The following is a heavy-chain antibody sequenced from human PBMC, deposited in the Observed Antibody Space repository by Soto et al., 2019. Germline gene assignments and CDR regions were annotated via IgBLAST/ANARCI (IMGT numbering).Heavy chain of an antibody. CDR2: IIPIFGTA. CDR3: AREEAAAGLRFDP. Sequence: ASVKVSCKASGGTFSSYAISRVRQAPGQGLEWMGGIIPIFGTANYAQKFQGRVTITADKSTSTAYMELSSLRSEDTAVYYCAREEAAAGLRFDPWGQGILVTVSS. D-gene: IGHD6-13*01. V-gene: IGHV1-69*06. J-gene: IGHJ5*02. CDR1: GGTFSSYA.